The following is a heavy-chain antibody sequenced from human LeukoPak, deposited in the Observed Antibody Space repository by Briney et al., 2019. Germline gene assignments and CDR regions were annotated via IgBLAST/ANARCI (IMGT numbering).Heavy chain of an antibody. J-gene: IGHJ3*02. Sequence: PRGPLRLSCAASGFTVSSNYMSWVRQAPGKGLEWVSVIYSGGSTYYADSVKGRFTISRDNSKNTLYLQMNSLRAEDTAVYYWARDEGGAFDIWGQGRMVTVSS. D-gene: IGHD3-16*01. CDR3: ARDEGGAFDI. CDR2: IYSGGST. V-gene: IGHV3-66*01. CDR1: GFTVSSNY.